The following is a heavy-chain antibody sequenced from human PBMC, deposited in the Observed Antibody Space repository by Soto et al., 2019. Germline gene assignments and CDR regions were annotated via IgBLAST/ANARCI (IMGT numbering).Heavy chain of an antibody. Sequence: QVQLVQSGADVKKPGASVKVSCKASGYTFTNYGISWVRQAPGQGLEWMGWISGYNGNTDNAQKFQGRVTITTDTSTSTAYMELRSLRSDDTAVYYCARDRSTGDYWGQGTLVTVSS. V-gene: IGHV1-18*01. CDR1: GYTFTNYG. CDR2: ISGYNGNT. J-gene: IGHJ4*02. CDR3: ARDRSTGDY.